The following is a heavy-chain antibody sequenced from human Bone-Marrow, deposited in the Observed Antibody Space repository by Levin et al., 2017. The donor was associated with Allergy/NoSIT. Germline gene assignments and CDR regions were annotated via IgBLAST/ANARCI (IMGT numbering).Heavy chain of an antibody. V-gene: IGHV3-23*01. J-gene: IGHJ4*02. CDR1: GFTFSSYA. CDR3: AKAMGLWLEFDY. D-gene: IGHD5-18*01. Sequence: GESLKISCAASGFTFSSYAMSWVRQAPGKGLEWVSAISGSGGSTYYADSVKGRFTISRDNSKNTLYLQMNSLRAEDTAVYYCAKAMGLWLEFDYWGQGTLVTVSS. CDR2: ISGSGGST.